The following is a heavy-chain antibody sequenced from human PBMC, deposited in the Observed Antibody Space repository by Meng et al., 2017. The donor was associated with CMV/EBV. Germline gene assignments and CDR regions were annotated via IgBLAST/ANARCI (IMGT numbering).Heavy chain of an antibody. CDR1: GGSFSSYS. CDR2: IILIFGTA. Sequence: SVQVSCKASGGSFSSYSIIWVRQAAGQGLEWMGGIILIFGTADYAQKCQGRVTITTDESTSTAYMELSSLSSEDTAVYYCAGADIVVVPAAPRFRYYHYGMDVWGHGTTVTVSS. CDR3: AGADIVVVPAAPRFRYYHYGMDV. V-gene: IGHV1-69*05. D-gene: IGHD2-2*01. J-gene: IGHJ6*02.